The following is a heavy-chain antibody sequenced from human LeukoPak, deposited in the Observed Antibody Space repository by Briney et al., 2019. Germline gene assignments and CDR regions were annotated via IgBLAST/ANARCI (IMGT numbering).Heavy chain of an antibody. CDR1: GGSISSGSYY. Sequence: SQTLSLTCTVSGGSISSGSYYWGWIRQPAGTGLEWIGRIYTSGSTNYNPSLKSRVTISVDTSKNQFSLKLSSVTAADTAVYYCARDLWPSGSYSNWFDPWGQGTLVTVSS. J-gene: IGHJ5*02. CDR3: ARDLWPSGSYSNWFDP. V-gene: IGHV4-61*02. D-gene: IGHD1-26*01. CDR2: IYTSGST.